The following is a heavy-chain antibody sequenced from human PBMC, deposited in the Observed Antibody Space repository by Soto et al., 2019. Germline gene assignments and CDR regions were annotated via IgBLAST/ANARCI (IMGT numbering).Heavy chain of an antibody. J-gene: IGHJ6*02. V-gene: IGHV1-18*01. CDR3: ARMEVRIVDPAIVNSFNYGMDV. CDR2: ISAYNGNT. CDR1: GYTFTSYG. D-gene: IGHD5-18*01. Sequence: ASVKVSCKASGYTFTSYGISWVRQAPGQGLEWMGWISAYNGNTNYAQKLQGRVTMTTGTSTSTAYMELRSLRSDDTAVYYCARMEVRIVDPAIVNSFNYGMDVWGHGTTVTVAS.